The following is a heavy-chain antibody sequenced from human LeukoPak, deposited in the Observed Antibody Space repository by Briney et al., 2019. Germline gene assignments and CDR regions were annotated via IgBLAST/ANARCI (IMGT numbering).Heavy chain of an antibody. CDR2: INPNSGST. CDR3: ARGGSGWYSDAFDI. CDR1: GNTFSSFD. J-gene: IGHJ3*02. D-gene: IGHD6-19*01. V-gene: IGHV1-8*01. Sequence: ASVKVSCEASGNTFSSFDIHWMRQASGQGLQWMGWINPNSGSTAYAPKFQGRVTMTRNTSIGTAYLELTSLTSEDTAVYYCARGGSGWYSDAFDIWGQGTMVTVSS.